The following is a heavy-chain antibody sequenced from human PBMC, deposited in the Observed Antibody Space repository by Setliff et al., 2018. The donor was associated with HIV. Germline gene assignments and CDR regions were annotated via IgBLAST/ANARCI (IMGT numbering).Heavy chain of an antibody. CDR1: GYTFTSYD. V-gene: IGHV1-8*01. Sequence: ASVKVSCKTSGYTFTSYDINWVRQAAGQGLEWMGWMNPNSGNTGYAQKFQGRVTMTRDTSISTAYMELNNLKFEDTAVYYCARARRDSYDRGRRNHYYIDVWGKGTTVTVSS. D-gene: IGHD3-22*01. CDR2: MNPNSGNT. J-gene: IGHJ6*03. CDR3: ARARRDSYDRGRRNHYYIDV.